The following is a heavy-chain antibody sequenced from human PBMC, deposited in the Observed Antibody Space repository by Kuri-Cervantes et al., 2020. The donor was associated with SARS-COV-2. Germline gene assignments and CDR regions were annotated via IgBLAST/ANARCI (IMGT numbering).Heavy chain of an antibody. D-gene: IGHD2-21*01. CDR3: ARVKSVVIATFDY. CDR1: GFTFSSYV. CDR2: ISYDESNK. J-gene: IGHJ4*02. V-gene: IGHV3-30-3*01. Sequence: GGSLRLSCAASGFTFSSYVVHWVRQAPGKGLEWVAVISYDESNKYYADSVKGRFTISRDSSKNTLYLQMNGLRAEDTAVYYCARVKSVVIATFDYWGQGTLVTVSS.